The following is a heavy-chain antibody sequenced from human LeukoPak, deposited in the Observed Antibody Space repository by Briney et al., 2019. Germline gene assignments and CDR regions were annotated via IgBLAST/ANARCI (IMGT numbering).Heavy chain of an antibody. J-gene: IGHJ4*02. Sequence: GASVKVSCKASGYTFTGYYMHWVRQAPGQGLEWMGWINPNSGGTNYAQKFQGRVTMTRDTSISTAYMELSRLRSDDTAVYYCARVETVYDFWSGYHQAYYFDYWGQGTLVTVSS. V-gene: IGHV1-2*02. CDR2: INPNSGGT. CDR3: ARVETVYDFWSGYHQAYYFDY. D-gene: IGHD3-3*01. CDR1: GYTFTGYY.